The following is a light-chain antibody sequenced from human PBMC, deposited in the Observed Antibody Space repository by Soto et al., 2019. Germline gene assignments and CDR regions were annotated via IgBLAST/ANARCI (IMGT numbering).Light chain of an antibody. CDR1: QSVSSSY. Sequence: EIVLTQSPGTLSLSPGERATLSCRASQSVSSSYLAWYQQKPGQAPRLLIYGASSRATGFPDRFSGSWSGTDFTLTISRLKPEDFAGYYDQQYGSAPTWTFGQGTKVEI. CDR3: QQYGSAPTWT. J-gene: IGKJ1*01. V-gene: IGKV3-20*01. CDR2: GAS.